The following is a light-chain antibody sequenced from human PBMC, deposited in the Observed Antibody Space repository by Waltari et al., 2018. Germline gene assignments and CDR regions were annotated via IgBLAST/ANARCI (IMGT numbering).Light chain of an antibody. V-gene: IGKV1-27*01. Sequence: DIQMTQSPSSLSASLGDRVTVTCRASQGINKELSWCQQKPGKDLNFLIYAASSLQTGVSAQFSGSGSGTDITLTISSMQPEDVATYSGLHYPVTFGPGTKLDI. CDR3: LHYPVT. CDR1: QGINKE. J-gene: IGKJ3*01. CDR2: AAS.